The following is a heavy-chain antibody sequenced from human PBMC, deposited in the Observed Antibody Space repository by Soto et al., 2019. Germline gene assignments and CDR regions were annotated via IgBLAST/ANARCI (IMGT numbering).Heavy chain of an antibody. CDR3: ASSSLYGMAG. V-gene: IGHV4-30-4*01. CDR2: IYYSGHT. J-gene: IGHJ6*01. Sequence: SLSPTRFLSSHSITRGYNYWSWIRQPPGKGMEWIGNIYYSGHTYYNPSPKSRLIIPIDTSKNKFSLKVGSVTAADTAVDYCASSSLYGMAGWGQGTPVT. CDR1: SHSITRGYNY.